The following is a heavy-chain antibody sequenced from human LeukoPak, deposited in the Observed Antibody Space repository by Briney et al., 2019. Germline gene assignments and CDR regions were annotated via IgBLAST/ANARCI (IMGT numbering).Heavy chain of an antibody. Sequence: ASVKVSCKASGGTFSSYAISWVRQAPGQGLEWMGWINTNTGNPTYAQGFIGRFVFSLDTSVSTAYLQISSLKTEDTAVYYCARTMVRGVIGYWGQGTLVTVSS. CDR1: GGTFSSYA. D-gene: IGHD3-10*01. J-gene: IGHJ4*02. CDR2: INTNTGNP. V-gene: IGHV7-4-1*02. CDR3: ARTMVRGVIGY.